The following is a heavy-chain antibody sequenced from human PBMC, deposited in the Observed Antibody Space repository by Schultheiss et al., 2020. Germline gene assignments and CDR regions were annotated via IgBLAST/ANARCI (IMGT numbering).Heavy chain of an antibody. CDR3: ARRADGIYDWNYVWGSCYYYGMDV. Sequence: ASVKVSCKASGYTFTSYGISWVRQAPGQGLEWMGWISAYNGNTNYAQKLQGRVTMTTDTSTSTAYMELRSLRSDDTAVYYCARRADGIYDWNYVWGSCYYYGMDVWGQGTTVTVSS. J-gene: IGHJ6*02. CDR1: GYTFTSYG. CDR2: ISAYNGNT. V-gene: IGHV1-18*01. D-gene: IGHD1-7*01.